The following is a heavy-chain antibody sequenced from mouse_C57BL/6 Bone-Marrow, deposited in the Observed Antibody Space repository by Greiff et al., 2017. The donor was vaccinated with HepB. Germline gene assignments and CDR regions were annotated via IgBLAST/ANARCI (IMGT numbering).Heavy chain of an antibody. D-gene: IGHD2-4*01. CDR2: ISNGGGST. Sequence: EVNVVESGGGLVQPGGSLKLSCAASGFTFSDYYMYWVRQTPEKRLEWVAYISNGGGSTYYPDTVKGRFTISRDNAKNTLYLQMSRLKSEDTAMYYCARQTSYDYDGYYAMDYWGQGTSVTVSS. CDR3: ARQTSYDYDGYYAMDY. CDR1: GFTFSDYY. V-gene: IGHV5-12*01. J-gene: IGHJ4*01.